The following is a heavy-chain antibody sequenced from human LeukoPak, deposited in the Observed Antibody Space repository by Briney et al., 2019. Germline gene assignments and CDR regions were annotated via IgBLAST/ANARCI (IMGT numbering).Heavy chain of an antibody. Sequence: SETLSLTCAVYGGSFSDYPWSWIRQPPGKGLEWIGEINHSGSTNYNPSLKSRVTISIDTSKNQFSLKLSSVTAADTAVYYCARESGLGNWFDPWGQGTLVIVSS. V-gene: IGHV4-34*01. J-gene: IGHJ5*02. CDR3: ARESGLGNWFDP. CDR2: INHSGST. CDR1: GGSFSDYP. D-gene: IGHD3-16*01.